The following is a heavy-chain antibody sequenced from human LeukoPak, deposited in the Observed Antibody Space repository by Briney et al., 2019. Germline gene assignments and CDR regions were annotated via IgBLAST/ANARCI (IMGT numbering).Heavy chain of an antibody. J-gene: IGHJ4*02. CDR3: AKGEMGTTSYYFDY. Sequence: PSETLSLTCNVSGYSISSGYYWSWIRQPPGKELEWLGSIYHSGYTNYNPSLKSRVTISVDTSKNQFSLKLNSVTAADTAVYYCAKGEMGTTSYYFDYWGQGTLVTVSS. CDR1: GYSISSGYY. V-gene: IGHV4-38-2*02. D-gene: IGHD5-24*01. CDR2: IYHSGYT.